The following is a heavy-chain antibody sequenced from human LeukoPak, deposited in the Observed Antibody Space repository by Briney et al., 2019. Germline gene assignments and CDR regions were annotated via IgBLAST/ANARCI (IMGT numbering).Heavy chain of an antibody. CDR2: IYYSGST. V-gene: IGHV4-39*07. Sequence: KPSETLSLTCTVSGGSISSSSYYWGWIRQPPGKGLEWIGSIYYSGSTYYNPSLKSRVTISVDTSKNQFSLKLSSVTAADTAVYYCARDLSEDFWSGYDYWGQGTLVTVSS. D-gene: IGHD3-3*01. CDR1: GGSISSSSYY. CDR3: ARDLSEDFWSGYDY. J-gene: IGHJ4*02.